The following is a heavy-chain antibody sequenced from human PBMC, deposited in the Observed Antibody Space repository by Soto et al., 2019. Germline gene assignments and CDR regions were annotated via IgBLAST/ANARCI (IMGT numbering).Heavy chain of an antibody. D-gene: IGHD3-22*01. V-gene: IGHV1-69*13. Sequence: ASVKVSCKASGCTFSSYAISWVRRALGQGLEWMGGIIPIFGTANYAQKFQGRVTITADESTSTAYMELSSLRSEDTAVYYCARGAPENDSSGYYYLDWGQGTLVTVSS. CDR3: ARGAPENDSSGYYYLD. CDR1: GCTFSSYA. CDR2: IIPIFGTA. J-gene: IGHJ4*02.